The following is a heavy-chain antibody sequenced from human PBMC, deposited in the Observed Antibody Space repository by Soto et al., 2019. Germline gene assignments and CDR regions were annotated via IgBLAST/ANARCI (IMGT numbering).Heavy chain of an antibody. J-gene: IGHJ4*02. CDR1: GFTFSSYA. V-gene: IGHV3-21*01. CDR3: ARNYYDSSAHNAN. CDR2: ISSSSSYI. D-gene: IGHD3-22*01. Sequence: VSLRLSCAASGFTFSSYAMSWVRQAPGKGLEWVSSISSSSSYIFYADSVKGRFTISRDDAKNSLYLQINSLSAEDTAVYYCARNYYDSSAHNANWGQGTLVTVSS.